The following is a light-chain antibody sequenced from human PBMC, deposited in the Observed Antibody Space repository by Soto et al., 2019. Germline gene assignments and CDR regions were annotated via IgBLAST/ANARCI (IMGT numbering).Light chain of an antibody. Sequence: QSVLTQPASVSGSPGQSITISCTGTSSDVGSYNLVSWYQQHPGKAPKLMIYEDIKRPSGVSNRFSGSKSGNTASLTISGLQAEDEADYYCCSYAGSSTVVFGGGTKLTVL. CDR1: SSDVGSYNL. CDR2: EDI. V-gene: IGLV2-23*01. J-gene: IGLJ2*01. CDR3: CSYAGSSTVV.